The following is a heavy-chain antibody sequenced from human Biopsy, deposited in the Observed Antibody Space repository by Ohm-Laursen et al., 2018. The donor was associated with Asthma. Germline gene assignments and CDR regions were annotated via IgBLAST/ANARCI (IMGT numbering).Heavy chain of an antibody. D-gene: IGHD3-9*01. J-gene: IGHJ3*01. CDR2: VNTGNGDT. V-gene: IGHV1-3*04. CDR1: GYNFISFA. CDR3: ARTYYDFLTGQVKDVFGV. Sequence: SVKVAGKASGYNFISFAIHWVRQAPGQRLEWMGWVNTGNGDTKYSQKFQGRVTITRDTSASTAYMELRSLRSEDTATYYCARTYYDFLTGQVKDVFGVWGQGTMVTVSS.